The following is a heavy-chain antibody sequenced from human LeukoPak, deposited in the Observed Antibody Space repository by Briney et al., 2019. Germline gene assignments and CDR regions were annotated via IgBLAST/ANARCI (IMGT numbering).Heavy chain of an antibody. CDR2: ISWNSGSI. Sequence: SLRLPCAASGFTFYGYAMHWVRQASGKGLEWVSGISWNSGSIGYADSVKGRFTISRDNAKNSLYLQMNSLRAEDTALYYCAKDSTIFGVVTRGGWFDPWGQGTLVTVSS. J-gene: IGHJ5*02. CDR3: AKDSTIFGVVTRGGWFDP. V-gene: IGHV3-9*01. CDR1: GFTFYGYA. D-gene: IGHD3-3*01.